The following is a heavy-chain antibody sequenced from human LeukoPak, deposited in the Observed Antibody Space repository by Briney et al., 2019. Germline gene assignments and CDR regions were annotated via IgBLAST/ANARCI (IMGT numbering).Heavy chain of an antibody. CDR3: VRDQCSGGSCYVDY. CDR1: GGTFSSYA. D-gene: IGHD2-15*01. CDR2: IIPIFGTA. J-gene: IGHJ4*02. Sequence: SVKLSCKASGGTFSSYAISWVRQAPGQGLESMGRIIPIFGTANYAQKFQGRVTITTDESTSTAYMELSSLRSEDTAVYYCVRDQCSGGSCYVDYWGQGTLVTVSS. V-gene: IGHV1-69*05.